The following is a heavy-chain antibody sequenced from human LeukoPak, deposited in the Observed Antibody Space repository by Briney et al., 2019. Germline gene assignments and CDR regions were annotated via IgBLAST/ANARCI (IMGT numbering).Heavy chain of an antibody. CDR3: ARAYYGSGSIPFDY. CDR2: IYYSGST. Sequence: SETLSLTCTVSGGSISSSSYYWGWIRQPPGKGLEWIGSIYYSGSTYYNPSLKSRVTISVDTSKNQFSLKLSSVTAADTAVYYCARAYYGSGSIPFDYWGQGTLVTVSS. V-gene: IGHV4-39*07. J-gene: IGHJ4*02. CDR1: GGSISSSSYY. D-gene: IGHD3-10*01.